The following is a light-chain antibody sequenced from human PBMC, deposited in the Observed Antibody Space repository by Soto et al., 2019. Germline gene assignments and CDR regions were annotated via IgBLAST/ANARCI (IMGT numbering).Light chain of an antibody. CDR2: EVS. Sequence: QSALTQPPSASGSPGQSVTISCTGTSSDVGGYNYVSWYQQHPGKARKLMIYEVSKRPSGVPDRFSGSKSGNTASLTVSGLQAEDEDDYYCSSYAGSNNFFYVFGTGTKLTVL. J-gene: IGLJ1*01. CDR3: SSYAGSNNFFYV. V-gene: IGLV2-8*01. CDR1: SSDVGGYNY.